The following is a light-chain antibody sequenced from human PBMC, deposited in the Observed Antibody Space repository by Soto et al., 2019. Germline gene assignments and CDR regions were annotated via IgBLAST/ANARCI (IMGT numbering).Light chain of an antibody. V-gene: IGKV3-15*01. CDR2: GAI. CDR3: QQYDAWPLT. J-gene: IGKJ4*01. Sequence: DKLMSQSPATLTVSPGERVTLSCRASQNIHNHMSWFLQKPGQTPRLLIYGAIIRAPDVPARLSGSWSGTEFTLTINSRQSEDFAVYYCQQYDAWPLTLGGGTKVDIK. CDR1: QNIHNH.